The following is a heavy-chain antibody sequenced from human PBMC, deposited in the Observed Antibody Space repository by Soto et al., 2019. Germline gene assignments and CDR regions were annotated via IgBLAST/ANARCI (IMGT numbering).Heavy chain of an antibody. J-gene: IGHJ4*02. CDR3: AKGFGNYCAFDY. V-gene: IGHV3-30*18. Sequence: QPGGSLRLSCAASGFSFSTYGMHWVRQAPGKGLEWVAFISNDGSNKYYADSVKGRFTISRDNSKNTLYLQMNSLRAEDTAVYYCAKGFGNYCAFDYWGQGTLVTVSS. D-gene: IGHD1-26*01. CDR1: GFSFSTYG. CDR2: ISNDGSNK.